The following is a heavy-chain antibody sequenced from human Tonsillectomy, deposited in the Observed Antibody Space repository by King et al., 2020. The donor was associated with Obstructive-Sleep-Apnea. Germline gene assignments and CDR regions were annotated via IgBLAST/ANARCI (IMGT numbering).Heavy chain of an antibody. Sequence: QLQESGPGLVKPSQTLSLTCTVSGGSISSGDYYLSWIRQPPGKGLEWIGYIYYSGGTYFNPALKSRVTISLDTSKNQFSLKPSSLTAADTAVYYCASSVSVYYYYGMDVWGQGTTVTVSS. CDR2: IYYSGGT. CDR1: GGSISSGDYY. J-gene: IGHJ6*02. CDR3: ASSVSVYYYYGMDV. V-gene: IGHV4-30-4*01.